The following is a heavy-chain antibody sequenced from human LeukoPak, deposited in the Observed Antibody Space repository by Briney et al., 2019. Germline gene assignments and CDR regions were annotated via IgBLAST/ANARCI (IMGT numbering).Heavy chain of an antibody. V-gene: IGHV1-46*01. CDR2: INPSGGST. D-gene: IGHD2-8*01. CDR3: ARIVYPYGMDA. J-gene: IGHJ6*04. Sequence: ASVKVSCKASGYTFTSYYMYWVRQAPGQGLEWMGIINPSGGSTSYAQKFQGRVTMTRDTSTSTVYMELRSLRSEDTAVYYCARIVYPYGMDAWGKGTTVTVSS. CDR1: GYTFTSYY.